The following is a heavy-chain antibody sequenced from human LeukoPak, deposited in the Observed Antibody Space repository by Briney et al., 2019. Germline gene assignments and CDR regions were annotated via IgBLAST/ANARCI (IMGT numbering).Heavy chain of an antibody. D-gene: IGHD4-23*01. CDR3: ARVGRSQMTTVVTRYWYFDL. CDR2: ISYDGSNK. J-gene: IGHJ2*01. CDR1: GFTFSSYA. Sequence: GRSLRLSCAASGFTFSSYAMHWVRQAPGKGLEWVAVISYDGSNKYYADSVKGRFTISRDNSKNTLYLQMNSLRAEDTAVYYCARVGRSQMTTVVTRYWYFDLWGRGTLVTVSS. V-gene: IGHV3-30-3*01.